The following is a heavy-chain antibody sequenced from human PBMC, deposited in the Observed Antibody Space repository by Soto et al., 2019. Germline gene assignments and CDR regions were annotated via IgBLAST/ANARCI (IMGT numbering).Heavy chain of an antibody. Sequence: QLQLQESGPGLVKPSETLSLTFTVSGGSISSSSYYWGWIRQPPGKGLEWIGSICYSGSTYYNPSLKCRVTISVDRSKNHFSLRLSSVTAADTAVYYCARDTYYDFWSGYYTGIGHCFDYWGQGTLVTVSS. V-gene: IGHV4-39*02. D-gene: IGHD3-3*01. CDR1: GGSISSSSYY. CDR3: ARDTYYDFWSGYYTGIGHCFDY. J-gene: IGHJ4*02. CDR2: ICYSGST.